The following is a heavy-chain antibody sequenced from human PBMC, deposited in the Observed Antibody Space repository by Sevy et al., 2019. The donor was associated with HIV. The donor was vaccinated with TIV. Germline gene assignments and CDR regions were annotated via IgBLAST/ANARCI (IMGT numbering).Heavy chain of an antibody. CDR3: ARVRGYCSGGSCLPVYYYYGMDV. D-gene: IGHD2-15*01. CDR2: INTNTGNP. V-gene: IGHV7-4-1*02. Sequence: ASVKVPCKASGYTFTSYAMNWVRQAPRQGLERMGWINTNTGNPTYSQGFTGRVVFSLDTSVSTAYLQISSLKAEDTAVYYCARVRGYCSGGSCLPVYYYYGMDVWGQGTTVTVSS. CDR1: GYTFTSYA. J-gene: IGHJ6*02.